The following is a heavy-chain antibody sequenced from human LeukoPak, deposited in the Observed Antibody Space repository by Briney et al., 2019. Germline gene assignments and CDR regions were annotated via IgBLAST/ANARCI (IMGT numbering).Heavy chain of an antibody. V-gene: IGHV1-69*01. CDR3: ARDDYYGSGTQPYFDY. J-gene: IGHJ4*02. CDR1: GGTFSSYA. CDR2: IIPIFGTA. D-gene: IGHD3-10*01. Sequence: SVKVSCKASGGTFSSYAISWVRQAPGQGLEWMGGIIPIFGTANYAQKFQGRVTITADESTSTAYMELSSLRSEDTAVYYCARDDYYGSGTQPYFDYWGQGTLVTVSS.